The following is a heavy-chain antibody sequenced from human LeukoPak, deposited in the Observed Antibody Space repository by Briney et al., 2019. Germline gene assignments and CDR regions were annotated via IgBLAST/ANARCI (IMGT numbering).Heavy chain of an antibody. CDR1: GGSISSYY. J-gene: IGHJ4*02. D-gene: IGHD5-12*01. CDR3: ARLSQYSGYDWRGSVFDY. Sequence: KPSETLSLTCTASGGSISSYYWSWIRQPPGKGLEWIGYIYYSGSTNYNPSLKSRVTISVDTSKSQFSLKLSSVTAADTAVYYCARLSQYSGYDWRGSVFDYWGQGTLVTVSS. V-gene: IGHV4-59*08. CDR2: IYYSGST.